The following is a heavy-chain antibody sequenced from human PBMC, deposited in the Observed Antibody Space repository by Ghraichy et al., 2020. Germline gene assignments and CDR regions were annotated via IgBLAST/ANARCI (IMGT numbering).Heavy chain of an antibody. CDR2: ISGSGGST. CDR1: GFTFSSYA. D-gene: IGHD2/OR15-2a*01. Sequence: GGSLRLSCAASGFTFSSYAMSWVRQAPGKGLEWVSAISGSGGSTYYADSVKGRFTISRDNSKNTLYLQMNSLRAEDTAVYYCAKHQASTYYYGMDVWGQGTTVTVPS. J-gene: IGHJ6*02. CDR3: AKHQASTYYYGMDV. V-gene: IGHV3-23*01.